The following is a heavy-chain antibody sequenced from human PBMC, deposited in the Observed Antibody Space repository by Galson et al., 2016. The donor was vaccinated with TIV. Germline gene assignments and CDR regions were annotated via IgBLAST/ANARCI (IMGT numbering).Heavy chain of an antibody. D-gene: IGHD3-22*01. V-gene: IGHV1-69*13. CDR1: GVTFSYFA. CDR2: IVPMFGTT. Sequence: PVKVSCKASGVTFSYFAFSWVRQAPGQGLEWMGGIVPMFGTTNYAQKFQGRVTISADESTTTAYLELSSLRSEDTAVYYCARGRGIYDSSGYFLFDHWGQGTLVTVSS. CDR3: ARGRGIYDSSGYFLFDH. J-gene: IGHJ5*02.